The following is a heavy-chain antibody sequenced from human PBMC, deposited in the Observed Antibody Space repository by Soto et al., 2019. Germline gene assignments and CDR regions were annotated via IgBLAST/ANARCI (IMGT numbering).Heavy chain of an antibody. Sequence: QLQLQESGSGLVKPSQTLSLTCAVSGGSISSGGYSWSWIRQPPGKGLEWIGYIYHSGSTYYNPSRXRXXTRSVDRSKNQFSLKLSSVTAADTAVYYCARVPSPWGQGTLVTVSS. J-gene: IGHJ5*02. CDR3: ARVPSP. V-gene: IGHV4-30-2*01. CDR2: IYHSGST. CDR1: GGSISSGGYS.